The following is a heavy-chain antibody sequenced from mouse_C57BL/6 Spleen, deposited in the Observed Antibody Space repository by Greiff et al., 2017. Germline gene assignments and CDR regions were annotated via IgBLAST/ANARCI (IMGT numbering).Heavy chain of an antibody. CDR2: IHPNSGST. J-gene: IGHJ2*01. Sequence: QVQLQQPGAELVKPGASVKLSCKASGYTFTSYWMHWVKQRPGQGLEWIGMIHPNSGSTNYNEKFKGKATLTVDKSSSTAYMQLSSLTSEDSAVYYCAREDYGNYNYFDYWGQGTTLTVSS. D-gene: IGHD2-1*01. CDR3: AREDYGNYNYFDY. CDR1: GYTFTSYW. V-gene: IGHV1-64*01.